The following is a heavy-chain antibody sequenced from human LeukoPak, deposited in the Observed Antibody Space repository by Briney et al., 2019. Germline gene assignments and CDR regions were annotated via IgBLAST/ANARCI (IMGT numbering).Heavy chain of an antibody. CDR2: IHYSGNT. CDR3: ARDVYYYDSSHSRAFDI. D-gene: IGHD3-22*01. CDR1: GGSFSGYY. Sequence: SETLSLTCAVYGGSFSGYYWSWIRQPPGKGLEWIGYIHYSGNTNYNPSLKSRVTISVDTSKNHFSLKLSSVTAADTAVYYCARDVYYYDSSHSRAFDIWGQGTMVTVSS. J-gene: IGHJ3*02. V-gene: IGHV4-59*01.